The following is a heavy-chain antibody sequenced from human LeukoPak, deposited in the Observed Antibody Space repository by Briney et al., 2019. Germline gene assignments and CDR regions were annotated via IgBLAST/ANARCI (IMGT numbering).Heavy chain of an antibody. D-gene: IGHD5-12*01. J-gene: IGHJ4*02. V-gene: IGHV4-39*07. CDR2: IYYSGST. CDR3: ASVVATIGFDY. Sequence: PSETLSLTCTVSGGPISSSSYYWGWIRQPPGKGLEWIGSIYYSGSTYYNPSLKSRVTISVDTSKNQFSLKLSSVTAADTAVYYCASVVATIGFDYWGQGTLVTVSS. CDR1: GGPISSSSYY.